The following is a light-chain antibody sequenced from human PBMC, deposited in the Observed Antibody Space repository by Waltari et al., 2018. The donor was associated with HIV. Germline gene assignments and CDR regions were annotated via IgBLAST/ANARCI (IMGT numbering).Light chain of an antibody. J-gene: IGKJ2*01. CDR3: QQTYSAPHT. Sequence: DIQMTQSPSSLPASVGDRIIITCRASQTISSDLNWYQQKPGRAPQLLTHYTSTLQRGVPSRFIGSGSGRDFTLTISSLQPEDFATYYCQQTYSAPHTFGQGTKLQIK. CDR2: YTS. CDR1: QTISSD. V-gene: IGKV1-39*01.